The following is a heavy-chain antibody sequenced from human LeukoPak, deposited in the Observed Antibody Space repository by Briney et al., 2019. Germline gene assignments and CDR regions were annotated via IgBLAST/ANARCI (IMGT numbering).Heavy chain of an antibody. J-gene: IGHJ4*02. CDR3: ASHRSPTSSGWYGELAALDY. CDR2: ISVYIGNT. V-gene: IGHV1-18*01. D-gene: IGHD6-19*01. Sequence: ASVKVSCKASGYTFNNYSINWVRQAPGQGLEWMGWISVYIGNTNYAQKLQGRVTMTTDTFTSTAYMELSRLRSDDTAVYYCASHRSPTSSGWYGELAALDYWGQGTLVTVSS. CDR1: GYTFNNYS.